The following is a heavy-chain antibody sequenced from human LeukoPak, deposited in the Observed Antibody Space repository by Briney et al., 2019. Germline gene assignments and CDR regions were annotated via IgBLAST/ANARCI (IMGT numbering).Heavy chain of an antibody. Sequence: SETLILTCGVSGYSISRGYYWGWIRQPPGNGLEWIGNIYHTGSTYYNPSLRSRVTISVDTSKNQFFLKLTSVTAADTAVYYCARGLEGYSAGWSRFFEYWGQGTLATVSS. CDR2: IYHTGST. V-gene: IGHV4-38-2*01. J-gene: IGHJ4*02. D-gene: IGHD6-19*01. CDR3: ARGLEGYSAGWSRFFEY. CDR1: GYSISRGYY.